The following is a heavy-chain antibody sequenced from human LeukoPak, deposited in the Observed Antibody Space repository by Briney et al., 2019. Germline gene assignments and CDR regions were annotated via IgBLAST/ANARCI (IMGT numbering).Heavy chain of an antibody. CDR2: ISDSVLTT. CDR1: GFSFNAYA. Sequence: GGSLRLSCAASGFSFNAYAMSWARHAPGKGLMWVSAISDSVLTTNYADFVKRRFTISRDNSKNTLYLQMNSLRAEDSAVYYCAKLPRGYCSSASCPNWFDPWGQGTLVTVSS. V-gene: IGHV3-23*01. J-gene: IGHJ5*02. D-gene: IGHD2-2*01. CDR3: AKLPRGYCSSASCPNWFDP.